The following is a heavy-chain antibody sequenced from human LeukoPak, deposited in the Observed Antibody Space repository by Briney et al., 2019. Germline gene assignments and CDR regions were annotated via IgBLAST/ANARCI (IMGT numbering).Heavy chain of an antibody. Sequence: GGSLRLSCAASGFTFSSYAMSWVRQAPGKGLEWVSAISGSGGSTYYADSVKGRFTISRDNSKNTLYLQMNSLRAEDTAVYYCAKDTATLYYYDSSGYYYYGGWGQGTLVTVSS. D-gene: IGHD3-22*01. J-gene: IGHJ4*02. CDR1: GFTFSSYA. CDR3: AKDTATLYYYDSSGYYYYGG. CDR2: ISGSGGST. V-gene: IGHV3-23*01.